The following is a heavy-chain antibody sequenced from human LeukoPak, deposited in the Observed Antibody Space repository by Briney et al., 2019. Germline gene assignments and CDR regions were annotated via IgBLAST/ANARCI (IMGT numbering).Heavy chain of an antibody. Sequence: PGGSLRLSCAASGFRFGDYGMSWVRQAPGKGLEWGSGINWNGGSTGYGDSVKGRFTISRDNVKNSLYLDMNSLRADDTALYYCARDPPLRSSYYHMDVWGKGTTVTVSS. CDR3: ARDPPLRSSYYHMDV. D-gene: IGHD3-10*01. J-gene: IGHJ6*03. V-gene: IGHV3-20*04. CDR1: GFRFGDYG. CDR2: INWNGGST.